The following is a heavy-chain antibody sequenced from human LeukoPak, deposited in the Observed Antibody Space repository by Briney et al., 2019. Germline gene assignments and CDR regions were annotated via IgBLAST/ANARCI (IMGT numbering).Heavy chain of an antibody. Sequence: SETLSLTCTVSGGSTSSYYWTWLRQPPGEGLEWLGYIYNSRSTNYNPSLNSRVTISADASKNQFSLKLNSVTAADTAVYYCARRNVLTEGEAFDIWGQGTMVTVSS. CDR1: GGSTSSYY. V-gene: IGHV4-59*08. J-gene: IGHJ3*02. CDR2: IYNSRST. CDR3: ARRNVLTEGEAFDI. D-gene: IGHD3-9*01.